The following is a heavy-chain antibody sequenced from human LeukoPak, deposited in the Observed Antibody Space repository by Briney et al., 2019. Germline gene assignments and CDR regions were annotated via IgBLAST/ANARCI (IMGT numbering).Heavy chain of an antibody. V-gene: IGHV1-69*13. CDR3: AHGGISLRPADRGAFDI. CDR2: IIPIFGTA. CDR1: GGTFSSYA. Sequence: SVKVSCKXSGGTFSSYAISWVRQSPGQGLEWMGGIIPIFGTANYAQKFQGRVTITADESTSTAYMELSSLRSEDTAVYYCAHGGISLRPADRGAFDIWGQGTMVTVSS. D-gene: IGHD3-16*01. J-gene: IGHJ3*02.